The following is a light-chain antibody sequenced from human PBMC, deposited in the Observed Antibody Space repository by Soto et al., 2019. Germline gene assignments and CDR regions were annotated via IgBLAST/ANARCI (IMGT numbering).Light chain of an antibody. Sequence: EIVLTQSPGSLSLSPGERATLSCRASQSVDSSFFAWYQQKPGHAPRLLIYGASNRATGMPDRFSGSGSGTDFTLTISRLETEDFAVYYCQQYVSSVTFGQGTKVEV. V-gene: IGKV3-20*01. J-gene: IGKJ1*01. CDR1: QSVDSSF. CDR2: GAS. CDR3: QQYVSSVT.